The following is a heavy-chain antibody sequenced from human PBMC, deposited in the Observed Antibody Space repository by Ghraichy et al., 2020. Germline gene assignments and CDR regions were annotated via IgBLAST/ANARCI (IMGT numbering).Heavy chain of an antibody. CDR2: INPDTGGT. D-gene: IGHD4-11*01. Sequence: ASVKVSCKASGYTFTGPYIHWVRQAPGQGLEWMGWINPDTGGTKFAQKFQGWVTMTRDTSINTAYIEMRRLMSDDTAIYYCARSLATVSSYFYYSMDVWGQGTTVTVSS. J-gene: IGHJ6*02. CDR1: GYTFTGPY. V-gene: IGHV1-2*04. CDR3: ARSLATVSSYFYYSMDV.